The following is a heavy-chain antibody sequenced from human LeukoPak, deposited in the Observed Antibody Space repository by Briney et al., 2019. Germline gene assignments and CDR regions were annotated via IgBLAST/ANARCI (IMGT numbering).Heavy chain of an antibody. CDR2: IYYSGST. J-gene: IGHJ4*02. Sequence: PSETLSLTCTVSGGSISSSSYYWGWIRQPPGKGLEWIGSIYYSGSTYYNPSLKSRVTISVDTSKNQFSLKLSSVTAADTAVYYCARDYYDSSGYYHYFDYWGQGTLVTVSS. V-gene: IGHV4-39*07. CDR3: ARDYYDSSGYYHYFDY. CDR1: GGSISSSSYY. D-gene: IGHD3-22*01.